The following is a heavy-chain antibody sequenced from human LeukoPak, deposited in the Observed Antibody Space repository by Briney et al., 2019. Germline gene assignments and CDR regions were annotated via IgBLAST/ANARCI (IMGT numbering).Heavy chain of an antibody. D-gene: IGHD3-9*01. V-gene: IGHV4-39*01. CDR2: IYYSGSA. J-gene: IGHJ4*02. CDR3: SRFRYFDWPPGLDY. CDR1: GGSISSSSYY. Sequence: SETLSLTCTASGGSISSSSYYWGWIRQPPGKGLEWIGSIYYSGSAYYNPSLKSRVTISVDTSKNQFSLKLSSVTAADTAVYYCSRFRYFDWPPGLDYWGQGTLVTVSS.